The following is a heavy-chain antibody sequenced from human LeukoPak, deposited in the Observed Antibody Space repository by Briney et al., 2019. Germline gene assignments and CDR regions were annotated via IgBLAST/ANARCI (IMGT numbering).Heavy chain of an antibody. D-gene: IGHD6-13*01. CDR1: GYTFTDFY. V-gene: IGHV1-2*06. J-gene: IGHJ5*02. CDR2: LNPNSGGT. Sequence: ASVKVSCKASGYTFTDFYLHWVRQAPGQGLEWMGRLNPNSGGTNYAQRFQGRVTMTRDTSITTAYMELTNLRSDDTAVYYCARDVIPAADFRFDPWGQGTLVTVSS. CDR3: ARDVIPAADFRFDP.